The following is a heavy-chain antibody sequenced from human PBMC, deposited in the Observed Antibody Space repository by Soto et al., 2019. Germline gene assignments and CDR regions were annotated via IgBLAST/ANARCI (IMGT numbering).Heavy chain of an antibody. CDR3: ARDSYVWGSYRYTTPYYFDY. CDR1: GGTFSSYA. D-gene: IGHD3-16*02. Sequence: ASVKVSCKASGGTFSSYAISWVRHAPGQGXEWMGGIIPIFGTANYAQKFQGRVTITADESTSTAYMELSSLRSEDTAVYYCARDSYVWGSYRYTTPYYFDYWGQGTLVTVSS. CDR2: IIPIFGTA. J-gene: IGHJ4*02. V-gene: IGHV1-69*13.